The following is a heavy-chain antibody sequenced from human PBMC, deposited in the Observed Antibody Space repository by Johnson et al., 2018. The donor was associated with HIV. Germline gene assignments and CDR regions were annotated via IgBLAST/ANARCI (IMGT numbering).Heavy chain of an antibody. J-gene: IGHJ3*02. Sequence: QVQLVESGGGLVQPGESLRLSCAASGFTFSNYAMNWVRQAPGKGLEWVAVISYDGSNKDYADSVKGRFSISRDNSKNTLYLQMNSLRAEDTAVYYCPREKLDSSGYYDAFDIWGQGTMVTVSS. CDR3: PREKLDSSGYYDAFDI. CDR1: GFTFSNYA. D-gene: IGHD3-22*01. CDR2: ISYDGSNK. V-gene: IGHV3-30*04.